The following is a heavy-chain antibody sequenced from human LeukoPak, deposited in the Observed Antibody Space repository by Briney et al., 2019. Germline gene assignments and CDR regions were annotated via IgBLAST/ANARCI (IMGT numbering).Heavy chain of an antibody. J-gene: IGHJ4*02. D-gene: IGHD5-18*01. CDR2: ISWNSGSL. CDR1: GFTFDDYA. CDR3: ASPYRGYSYGVAY. V-gene: IGHV3-9*01. Sequence: GRSLRLSCAASGFTFDDYAMHWVRQAPGKGLERVSGISWNSGSLGYADSVKGRFTISRDNAKNSLYLQMNSLRAEDTALYYCASPYRGYSYGVAYWGQGTLVTVSS.